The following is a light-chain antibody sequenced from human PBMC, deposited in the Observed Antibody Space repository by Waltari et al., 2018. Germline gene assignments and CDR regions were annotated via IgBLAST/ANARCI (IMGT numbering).Light chain of an antibody. CDR1: SGHSSNI. CDR2: VNSDGSH. V-gene: IGLV4-69*01. Sequence: QLVLTQSPSASASLGASVKLTCTLSSGHSSNIPAWLQQQPGKGPRYLMQVNSDGSHRKGDEIPDRFSGSSSGAERYLTISSLQSEDEADYYCETGGHGTWVFGGGTKLTVL. CDR3: ETGGHGTWV. J-gene: IGLJ3*02.